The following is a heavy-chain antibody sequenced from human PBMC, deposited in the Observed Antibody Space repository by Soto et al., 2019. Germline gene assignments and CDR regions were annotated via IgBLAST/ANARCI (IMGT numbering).Heavy chain of an antibody. V-gene: IGHV3-9*01. J-gene: IGHJ4*02. CDR3: ARESRYYYDSSGLLGTYQDYFDY. CDR2: ITWNSRVL. Sequence: PGGHLRLSFVGSGWNFGDFHMHRVRQAPGNVLAWVSGITWNSRVLAYADSVKGRFTISRDNSKNTLYLQMNSLRAEDTAVYYCARESRYYYDSSGLLGTYQDYFDYWGQGT. D-gene: IGHD3-22*01. CDR1: GWNFGDFH.